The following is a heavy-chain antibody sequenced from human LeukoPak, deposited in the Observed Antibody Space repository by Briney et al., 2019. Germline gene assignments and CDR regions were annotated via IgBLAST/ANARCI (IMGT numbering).Heavy chain of an antibody. Sequence: ASVRVSCKVSGYTLTELSMHWVRQAPGKGLEWMGGFDPEDGETIYAQKFQGRVTMTEDTSTDTAYMELSSLRSKDTAVYYCATFHRDYYDSSGYYWFDYWGQGTLVTVSS. CDR1: GYTLTELS. CDR3: ATFHRDYYDSSGYYWFDY. V-gene: IGHV1-24*01. CDR2: FDPEDGET. D-gene: IGHD3-22*01. J-gene: IGHJ4*02.